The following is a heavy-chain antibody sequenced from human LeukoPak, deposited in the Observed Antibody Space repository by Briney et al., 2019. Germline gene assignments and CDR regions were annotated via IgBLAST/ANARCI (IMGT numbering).Heavy chain of an antibody. Sequence: GGSLRLSCAASGFTFDDYDMHWVRQAPGKGLEWVSGISWNGGSIGYADSVKGRFTISRDNAKNSLYLQMNSLRVEDSALYYCAKNGDSRAHYFFYMDVWGKGTTVTVSS. CDR2: ISWNGGSI. J-gene: IGHJ6*03. CDR3: AKNGDSRAHYFFYMDV. V-gene: IGHV3-9*01. D-gene: IGHD3-10*01. CDR1: GFTFDDYD.